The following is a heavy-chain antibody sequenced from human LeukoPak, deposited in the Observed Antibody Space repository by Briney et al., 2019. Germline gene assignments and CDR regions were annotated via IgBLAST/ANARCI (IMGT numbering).Heavy chain of an antibody. CDR1: GGSISSSGYY. V-gene: IGHV4-39*07. CDR3: ARGPYYFDS. CDR2: IYYSGGN. J-gene: IGHJ4*02. Sequence: SSETLSLTCTVSGGSISSSGYYWGWIRQPPGKGLEWIGSIYYSGGNYYNPSLHSRVTISVDTSKNQFSLRLSSVTAADTAVYYCARGPYYFDSWGPGTLVTVSS.